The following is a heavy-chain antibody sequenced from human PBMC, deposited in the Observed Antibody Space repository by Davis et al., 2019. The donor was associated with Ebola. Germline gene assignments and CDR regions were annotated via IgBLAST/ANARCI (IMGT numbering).Heavy chain of an antibody. CDR3: TAYDSTFRNY. V-gene: IGHV3-53*01. Sequence: PGGSLRLSCAASGFTFSDSYMSWIRQAPGKGLEWVSTLGTSADTYYADSVKGRFTISRDNSKNTLYLQMNGLRAEDTALYYCTAYDSTFRNYWGQGTLVTVSS. D-gene: IGHD3-22*01. CDR2: LGTSADT. J-gene: IGHJ4*02. CDR1: GFTFSDSY.